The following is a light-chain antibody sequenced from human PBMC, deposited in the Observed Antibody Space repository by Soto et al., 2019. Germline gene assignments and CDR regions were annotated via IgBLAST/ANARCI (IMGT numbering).Light chain of an antibody. CDR2: EVS. CDR3: NPNPGNIIRFV. J-gene: IGLJ1*01. V-gene: IGLV2-14*01. Sequence: QSVLTQPASVSGSPGQSVTISCTGTSSDVGAYKYVSWYQQHPGKAPKLMIYEVSNRPSGVSNRFSGSKSGNTASLTISGLKADDEVDYYSNPNPGNIIRFVFGTGTKVTFL. CDR1: SSDVGAYKY.